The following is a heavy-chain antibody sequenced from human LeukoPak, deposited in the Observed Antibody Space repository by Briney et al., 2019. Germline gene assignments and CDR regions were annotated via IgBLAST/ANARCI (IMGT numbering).Heavy chain of an antibody. V-gene: IGHV4-39*01. CDR3: ARQTSGSGWYYFDY. CDR2: LYHSGNS. D-gene: IGHD6-19*01. Sequence: SETLSLTCSVSGGSITTTYYWSWIRQPPGGGLEWIASLYHSGNSNYNPSLKSRVTMSVDTSKNQFSLQLTSMTAADTAVYYCARQTSGSGWYYFDYWGQGTLVTVSS. J-gene: IGHJ4*02. CDR1: GGSITTTYY.